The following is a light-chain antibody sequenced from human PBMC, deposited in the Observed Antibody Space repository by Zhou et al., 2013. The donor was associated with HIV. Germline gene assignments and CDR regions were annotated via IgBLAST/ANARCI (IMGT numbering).Light chain of an antibody. Sequence: DIQMTQSPSRLSASVGDRVTVTCRASQSINNWLAWYQQKPGKAPNLLIYKASSLESGVPSRFSGSGSGTEFTLTISSLQPDDFATYYCQRSYSTLWTFGQGTKVEIK. CDR3: QRSYSTLWT. CDR1: QSINNW. J-gene: IGKJ1*01. V-gene: IGKV1-5*03. CDR2: KAS.